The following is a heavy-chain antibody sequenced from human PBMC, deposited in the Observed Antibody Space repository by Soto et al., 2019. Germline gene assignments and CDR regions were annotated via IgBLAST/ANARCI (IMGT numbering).Heavy chain of an antibody. Sequence: QVQLVQSGAEVKKPGASVKVSCKASGYSFTGYFMHWVRQVPGQGLEWMGWTNPKSGVTKYPQKFQGRVTMTRDTSISTAYVELTRLRSDDTAVYYCASAHVRLQLGSSDYWVQGTLVTVSS. D-gene: IGHD6-25*01. V-gene: IGHV1-2*02. CDR3: ASAHVRLQLGSSDY. CDR1: GYSFTGYF. J-gene: IGHJ4*02. CDR2: TNPKSGVT.